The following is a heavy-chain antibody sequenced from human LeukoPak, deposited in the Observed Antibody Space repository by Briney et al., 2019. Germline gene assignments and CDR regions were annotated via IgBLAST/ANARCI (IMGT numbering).Heavy chain of an antibody. CDR2: IYYSGST. CDR3: ARGYYDFWSDSNWFDP. CDR1: GGSISSYY. J-gene: IGHJ5*02. Sequence: SETLSLTCTVPGGSISSYYWSWIRQPPGKGLEWIGYIYYSGSTNYNPSLKSRVTISVDTSKNQFSLKLSSVTAADTAVYYCARGYYDFWSDSNWFDPWGQGTLVTVSS. D-gene: IGHD3-3*01. V-gene: IGHV4-59*01.